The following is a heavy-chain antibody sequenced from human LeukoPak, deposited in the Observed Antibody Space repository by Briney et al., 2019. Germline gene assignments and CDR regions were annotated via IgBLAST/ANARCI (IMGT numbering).Heavy chain of an antibody. CDR2: ISYDGSNK. CDR3: AVDTVGAFDI. V-gene: IGHV3-30-3*01. Sequence: GRSLRLSCAASGFTFSSYAMHWVRQAPGKGLEWVAVISYDGSNKYYADSVKGRFTISRDNSKNTLYLQMNSLRAEDTAVYYCAVDTVGAFDIWGQGTMVTVSS. CDR1: GFTFSSYA. J-gene: IGHJ3*02. D-gene: IGHD4-17*01.